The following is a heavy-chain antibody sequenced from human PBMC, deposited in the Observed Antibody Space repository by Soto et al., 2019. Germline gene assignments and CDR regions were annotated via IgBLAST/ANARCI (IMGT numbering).Heavy chain of an antibody. CDR1: GFKFSNYA. CDR2: ISATGGGT. V-gene: IGHV3-23*01. Sequence: GGSLRLSCAASGFKFSNYAMSWVRQAPGKGLEWVSLISATGGGTYYADSVKGRFTISRDNSHNTLYLQVNSLTAEDTAVYYWAKDRWEGGNCAFYFDFSGQGAKVTV. CDR3: AKDRWEGGNCAFYFDF. J-gene: IGHJ4*02. D-gene: IGHD3-16*01.